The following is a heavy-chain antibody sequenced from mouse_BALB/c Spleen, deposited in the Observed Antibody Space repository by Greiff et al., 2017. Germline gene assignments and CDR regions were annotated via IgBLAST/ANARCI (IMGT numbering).Heavy chain of an antibody. V-gene: IGHV3-6*02. CDR2: ISYDGSN. Sequence: EVKVEESGPGLVKPSQSLSLTCSVTGYSITSGYYWNWIRQFPGNKLEWMGYISYDGSNNYNPSLKNRISITRDTSKNQFFLKLNSVTTEDTATYYCARVSSYYGSSYAMDYWGQGTSVTVSS. D-gene: IGHD1-1*01. CDR3: ARVSSYYGSSYAMDY. J-gene: IGHJ4*01. CDR1: GYSITSGYY.